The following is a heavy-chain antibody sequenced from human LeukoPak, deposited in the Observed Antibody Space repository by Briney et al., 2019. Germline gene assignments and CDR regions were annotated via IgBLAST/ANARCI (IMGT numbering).Heavy chain of an antibody. CDR3: ARDRLNLVGATTDFDY. CDR1: GFTFSSYE. Sequence: PGGSLRLSCAASGFTFSSYEMNWVRQAPGKGLEWVSYISSSGSTIYYADSVKGRFTISRDNAKNSLYLQMNSLRAEDTAVYYCARDRLNLVGATTDFDYWGQGTLVTVSS. J-gene: IGHJ4*02. D-gene: IGHD1-26*01. V-gene: IGHV3-48*03. CDR2: ISSSGSTI.